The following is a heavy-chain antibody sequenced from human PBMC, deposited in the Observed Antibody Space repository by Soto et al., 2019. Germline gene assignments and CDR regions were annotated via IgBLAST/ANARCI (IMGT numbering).Heavy chain of an antibody. CDR2: ISRNGDTV. V-gene: IGHV3-23*01. D-gene: IGHD3-22*01. J-gene: IGHJ6*03. CDR3: AKDPNSSAFYFYMDV. CDR1: GFSFRTYA. Sequence: EQLLESGGALLQPGGSLGLSCLGSGFSFRTYALPGVRRLPGRGLEGVAGISRNGDTVYYADSVKGRFTISRDNSKNTLNLQMESLRGDDTAVYFCAKDPNSSAFYFYMDVWGKGTTVTVSS.